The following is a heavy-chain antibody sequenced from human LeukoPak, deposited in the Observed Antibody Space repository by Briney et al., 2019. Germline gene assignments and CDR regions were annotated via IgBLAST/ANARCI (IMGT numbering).Heavy chain of an antibody. V-gene: IGHV3-21*01. J-gene: IGHJ3*02. CDR2: VSRSSTNK. CDR1: GSTFSSYA. CDR3: ARENFMATSGTTFDI. Sequence: GGSLRLSCAASGSTFSSYAMNWVRQAPGKGLEWVSSVSRSSTNKFYADSVKGRFTISRDDAKNSLYLQMNSLRVEDTAVYYCARENFMATSGTTFDIWGQGTMVSVSS. D-gene: IGHD1-1*01.